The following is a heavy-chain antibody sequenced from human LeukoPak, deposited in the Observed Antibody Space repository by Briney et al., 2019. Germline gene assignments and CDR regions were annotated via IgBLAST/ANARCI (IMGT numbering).Heavy chain of an antibody. Sequence: GGSLRLSCAASGFTFSSYGMHWVRQAPGKGLEWVAVIWYDGSNKYYADSVKGRFTISRDNSKNTLYLQMSSLRVEDTAVYYCTRRPYSSSWYYFDYWGQGTLVTVSS. CDR1: GFTFSSYG. D-gene: IGHD6-13*01. CDR2: IWYDGSNK. V-gene: IGHV3-33*01. CDR3: TRRPYSSSWYYFDY. J-gene: IGHJ4*02.